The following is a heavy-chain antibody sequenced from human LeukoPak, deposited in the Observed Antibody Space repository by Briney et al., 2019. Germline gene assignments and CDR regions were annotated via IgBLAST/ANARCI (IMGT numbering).Heavy chain of an antibody. CDR1: GYTFTGYY. CDR2: INPNSGGT. V-gene: IGHV1-2*02. CDR3: ARAGGRYCSGGSCYWFDP. J-gene: IGHJ5*02. Sequence: ASVKVSCKASGYTFTGYYMHWVRQDPGQGLEWMGWINPNSGGTNYAQKFQGRVTMTRDTSISTAYMELSRLRSDDTAVYYCARAGGRYCSGGSCYWFDPWGQGTLVTLSS. D-gene: IGHD2-15*01.